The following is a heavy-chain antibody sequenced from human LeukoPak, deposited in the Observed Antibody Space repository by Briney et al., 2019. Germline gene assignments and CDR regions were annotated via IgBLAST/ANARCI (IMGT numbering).Heavy chain of an antibody. Sequence: SETLSLTCTVSGGSISSGDYYWSWIRQPPGKGLEWIGYIYYTGSTTYNPSLQSRVTMSVDTSKNNFSLRLNPVTAADTAVYYCARDLGFIAAAGTAGFDYWGQGTLVTVSS. CDR1: GGSISSGDYY. D-gene: IGHD6-13*01. CDR2: IYYTGST. J-gene: IGHJ4*02. CDR3: ARDLGFIAAAGTAGFDY. V-gene: IGHV4-30-4*01.